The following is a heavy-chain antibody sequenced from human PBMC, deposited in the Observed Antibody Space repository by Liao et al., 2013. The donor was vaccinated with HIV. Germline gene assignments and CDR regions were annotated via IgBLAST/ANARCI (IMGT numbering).Heavy chain of an antibody. CDR2: IYSSGNT. J-gene: IGHJ3*02. D-gene: IGHD3-3*01. CDR3: AARFTISGVAIPHALDI. CDR1: GGSINNHY. Sequence: QVQLQESGPGLVKPSETLSLTCAVSGGSINNHYWNWIRQPAGRGLEWIGRIYSSGNTNYNPSLKSRVTLSVDRSKNQFSLKLISVTAADTALYYCAARFTISGVAIPHALDIWGPGTMVTVSS. V-gene: IGHV4-4*07.